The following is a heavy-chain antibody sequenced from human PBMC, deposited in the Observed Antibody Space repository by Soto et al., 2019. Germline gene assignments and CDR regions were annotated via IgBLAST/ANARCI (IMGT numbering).Heavy chain of an antibody. CDR2: INPNSGGT. D-gene: IGHD6-6*01. CDR1: GYTLTRYY. J-gene: IGHJ5*02. CDR3: ARRVVEYRSSVLKKTWFDP. Sequence: GASVEVSCKASGYTLTRYYMHWVRQAPGQGLEWMGWINPNSGGTNYAQKFQGWVTMTRDTSISTAYMELSRLRSDDTAVYYCARRVVEYRSSVLKKTWFDPWGQGTLVTVSS. V-gene: IGHV1-2*04.